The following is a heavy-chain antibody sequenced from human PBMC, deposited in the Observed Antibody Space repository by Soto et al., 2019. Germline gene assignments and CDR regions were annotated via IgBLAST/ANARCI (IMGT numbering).Heavy chain of an antibody. Sequence: GESLKISCKGSGYSFTSYWIGWVRQMPGKGLEWMGIIYPGDSDTRYSPSFQGQVTISADKSISTAYLQWSSLKASDTAMYYCARRDCSSTSCYLKEDYYYYGMDVWGQVTTVTVSS. V-gene: IGHV5-51*01. CDR3: ARRDCSSTSCYLKEDYYYYGMDV. J-gene: IGHJ6*02. CDR2: IYPGDSDT. D-gene: IGHD2-2*01. CDR1: GYSFTSYW.